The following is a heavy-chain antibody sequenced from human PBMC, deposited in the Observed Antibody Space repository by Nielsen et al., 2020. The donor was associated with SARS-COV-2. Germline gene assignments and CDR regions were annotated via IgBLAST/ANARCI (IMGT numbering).Heavy chain of an antibody. V-gene: IGHV4-59*13. D-gene: IGHD6-13*01. J-gene: IGHJ4*02. Sequence: SETLSLTCTVFGGSIGSYYWSWIRQPPGKGLEWIGHIFNIGSTSYNPSLRSRVTILVDTSKNHFSLKLTSVTAADTAVYYCARDRWQQLVPTYWGQGTLVTVSS. CDR1: GGSIGSYY. CDR2: IFNIGST. CDR3: ARDRWQQLVPTY.